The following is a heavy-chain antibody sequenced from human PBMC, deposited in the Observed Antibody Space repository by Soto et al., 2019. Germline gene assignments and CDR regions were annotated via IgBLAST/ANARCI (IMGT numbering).Heavy chain of an antibody. D-gene: IGHD5-18*01. CDR1: GYTFTSYG. CDR2: ISAYIGNT. CDR3: ARAYRRRVYYAGSAVPGMDTDIDVAFDF. J-gene: IGHJ4*02. V-gene: IGHV1-18*04. Sequence: ASVKVSCKASGYTFTSYGISWVRQAPGQGLEWMGWISAYIGNTNYAQKLQGRVTMTTDTFTSTAYMELRGLRSDDTAVYYCARAYRRRVYYAGSAVPGMDTDIDVAFDFWGQGTLVTVSS.